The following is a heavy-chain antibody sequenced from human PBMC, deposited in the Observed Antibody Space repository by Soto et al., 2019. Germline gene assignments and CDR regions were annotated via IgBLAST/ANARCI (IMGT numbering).Heavy chain of an antibody. D-gene: IGHD6-13*01. CDR2: IFSNDEK. CDR3: ARFSNSCSPHLLYLDS. V-gene: IGHV2-26*01. Sequence: SGPTLVNPTETLTLTCTVSGFSLSNARMGVSWIRQPPGKALEWLAHIFSNDEKSYSTSLKSRLTISKDTSKSQVVLTMTNMDPVDTPTYYCARFSNSCSPHLLYLDSWGQGTLVTGSS. CDR1: GFSLSNARMG. J-gene: IGHJ4*02.